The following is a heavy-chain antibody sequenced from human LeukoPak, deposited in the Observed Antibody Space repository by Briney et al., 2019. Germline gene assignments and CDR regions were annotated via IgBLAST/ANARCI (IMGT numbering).Heavy chain of an antibody. CDR2: ISGSGGST. CDR1: GFTFSSYA. J-gene: IGHJ4*02. Sequence: PPGGSLRLSCAASGFTFSSYAMSWVRQAPGKGLEWVSAISGSGGSTYYADSVKGRFTISRDNSKNTLYLQMNSLRVEDTAVYYCAKFRPVAGTPQNKYFDYWGQGTLVTVSS. V-gene: IGHV3-23*01. CDR3: AKFRPVAGTPQNKYFDY. D-gene: IGHD6-19*01.